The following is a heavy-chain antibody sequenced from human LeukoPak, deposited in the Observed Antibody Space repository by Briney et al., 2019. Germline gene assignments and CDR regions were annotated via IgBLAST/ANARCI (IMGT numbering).Heavy chain of an antibody. CDR3: AREVPAYCGGDCFLCAFDI. J-gene: IGHJ3*02. Sequence: SVKVSCKASGGTFSSYAISWVRQAPGQGLEWMGRIIPILGIANYAQKFQGRVTITADKSTSTAYMELSSLRSEDTAVYYCAREVPAYCGGDCFLCAFDIWGQGTMVTVSS. CDR1: GGTFSSYA. CDR2: IIPILGIA. V-gene: IGHV1-69*04. D-gene: IGHD2-21*02.